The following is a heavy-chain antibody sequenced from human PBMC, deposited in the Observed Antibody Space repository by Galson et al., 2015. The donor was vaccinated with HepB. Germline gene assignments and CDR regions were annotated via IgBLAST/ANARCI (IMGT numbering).Heavy chain of an antibody. CDR1: GYTFTSYA. J-gene: IGHJ4*02. V-gene: IGHV1-3*01. CDR3: ASWARGDYDFGG. Sequence: SVKVSCKASGYTFTSYAMHWVRQAPGQRLEWMGWINAGNGNTKYSQKFQGRVTITRDTSASTAYMELSSLRSEDTAVYYCASWARGDYDFGGWSQGTLVTVSS. CDR2: INAGNGNT. D-gene: IGHD5-12*01.